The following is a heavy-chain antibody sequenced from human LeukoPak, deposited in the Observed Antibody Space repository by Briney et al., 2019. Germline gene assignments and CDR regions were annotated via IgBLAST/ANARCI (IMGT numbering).Heavy chain of an antibody. J-gene: IGHJ6*03. CDR1: GYTFTGYY. Sequence: GASVKVSCKASGYTFTGYYMHGLRQAPGQGLEWMGWINPNRGGTNYAQKVQGRVTITKNTSISTAFMELTSLRSEDTAVYYCARRAVGNSYYYFMDVGGKRTTVTVSS. V-gene: IGHV1-2*02. CDR3: ARRAVGNSYYYFMDV. D-gene: IGHD6-19*01. CDR2: INPNRGGT.